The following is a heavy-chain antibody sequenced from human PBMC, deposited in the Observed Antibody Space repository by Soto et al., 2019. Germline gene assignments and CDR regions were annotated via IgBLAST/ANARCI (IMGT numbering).Heavy chain of an antibody. J-gene: IGHJ5*02. D-gene: IGHD6-19*01. V-gene: IGHV1-3*01. Sequence: QVQLVQSGAEVKKPGASVKVSCKASGYTFTSYAMHWVRQAPGQRLEWMGWINAGNGSTKYSQKFQGRVTITRDTSASTAYMELSSLRSEDTAVYYCARGLSSGWYFPWGQGTLVTVSS. CDR2: INAGNGST. CDR1: GYTFTSYA. CDR3: ARGLSSGWYFP.